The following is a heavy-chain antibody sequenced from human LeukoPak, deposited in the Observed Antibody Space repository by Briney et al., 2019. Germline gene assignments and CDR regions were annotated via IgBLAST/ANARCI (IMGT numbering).Heavy chain of an antibody. CDR3: ARGPLYYDILTRTRYFDY. CDR2: INHSGST. V-gene: IGHV4-34*01. D-gene: IGHD3-9*01. CDR1: GGSFSGYY. Sequence: SETLSLTCAVYGGSFSGYYWSWIRQPPGKGLEWIGEINHSGSTNYNPSLKSRVTISVDTSKNQFSLNLSSVTAADTAVYYCARGPLYYDILTRTRYFDYWGQGTLVTVSS. J-gene: IGHJ4*02.